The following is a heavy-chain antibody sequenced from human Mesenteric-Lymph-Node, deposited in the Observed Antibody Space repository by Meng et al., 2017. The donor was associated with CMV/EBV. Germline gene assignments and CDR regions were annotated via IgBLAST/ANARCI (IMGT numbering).Heavy chain of an antibody. V-gene: IGHV3-21*01. J-gene: IGHJ2*01. Sequence: GESLKISCAASGFTFSSYSMNWVRQAPGKGLEWVSSISSSSSYIYYADSVKGRFTISRDNAKNSLYLEINALRAEDTAIYYCARERGGNLVATRLDFDLWGRGTLVTVSS. CDR3: ARERGGNLVATRLDFDL. CDR1: GFTFSSYS. D-gene: IGHD5-12*01. CDR2: ISSSSSYI.